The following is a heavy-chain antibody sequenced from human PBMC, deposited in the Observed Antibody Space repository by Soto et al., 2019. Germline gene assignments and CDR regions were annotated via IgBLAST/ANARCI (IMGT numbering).Heavy chain of an antibody. D-gene: IGHD6-19*01. Sequence: PGGSLRLSCAASGFTFSSYAMSWFRQAPGKGLEWVSAISCSGGSTYYADSVKGRFTISRDNSKNTLYLQMNSLRAEDTAVYYCAKSDSSGWYDNWFDPWGQGTLVTVS. CDR1: GFTFSSYA. CDR2: ISCSGGST. CDR3: AKSDSSGWYDNWFDP. V-gene: IGHV3-23*01. J-gene: IGHJ5*02.